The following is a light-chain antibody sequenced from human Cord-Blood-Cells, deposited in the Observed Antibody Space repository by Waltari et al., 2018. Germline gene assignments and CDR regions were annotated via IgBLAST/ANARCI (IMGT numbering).Light chain of an antibody. CDR2: DVS. V-gene: IGLV2-14*01. CDR1: SSDVGGYNY. Sequence: QSALTQPASVSRSPGPSIPTSCTGPSSDVGGYNYVSWYQQHPGKSPKLMIYDVSKRPSGVSNRFSGSKSGNTASLTISGLQAEDEADYYCSSYTSSSTWVFGGGTKLTVL. CDR3: SSYTSSSTWV. J-gene: IGLJ3*02.